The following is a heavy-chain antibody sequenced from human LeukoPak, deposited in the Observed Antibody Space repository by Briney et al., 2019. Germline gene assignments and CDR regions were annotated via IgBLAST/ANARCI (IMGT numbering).Heavy chain of an antibody. Sequence: GGSLRLSCAASGFTFSNYWMNWVRQAPGKGLEWVANIKQDGSEKYYVDSVKGRFTVSRDNTKNSLYLQMNSLRAEDTAVYYCARVYCSGGDRYSAFDIWGQGTMVTVSS. V-gene: IGHV3-7*04. J-gene: IGHJ3*02. CDR3: ARVYCSGGDRYSAFDI. D-gene: IGHD2-15*01. CDR1: GFTFSNYW. CDR2: IKQDGSEK.